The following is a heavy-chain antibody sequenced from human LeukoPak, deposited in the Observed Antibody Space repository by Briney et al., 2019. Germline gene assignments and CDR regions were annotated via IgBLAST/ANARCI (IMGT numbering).Heavy chain of an antibody. CDR1: GGSFSGYY. CDR3: ARSRYCSSTSCYYLYYNMDV. CDR2: INHSGST. D-gene: IGHD2-2*01. J-gene: IGHJ6*03. Sequence: SETLSLTCAVYGGSFSGYYWSWIRQPPGKGLEWIGEINHSGSTNYNPSLKSRVTISVDTSKNQFSLKLSSVTAADTAVYYCARSRYCSSTSCYYLYYNMDVWGKGTTVTVSS. V-gene: IGHV4-34*01.